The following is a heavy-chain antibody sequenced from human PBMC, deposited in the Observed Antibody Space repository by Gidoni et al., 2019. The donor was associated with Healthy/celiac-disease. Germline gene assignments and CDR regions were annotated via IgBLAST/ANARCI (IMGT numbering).Heavy chain of an antibody. CDR2: ISWDGGST. CDR1: GFTFDDYT. J-gene: IGHJ4*02. CDR3: AKAHDYGYYFDY. Sequence: EVQLVESGGVVVQPGGSLRLSCAASGFTFDDYTMHWVRQAPGKGLDGVSLISWDGGSTYYADSVKGRFTISRDNSKNSLYLQMNSLRTEDTALYYCAKAHDYGYYFDYWGQGTLVTVSS. V-gene: IGHV3-43*01. D-gene: IGHD4-17*01.